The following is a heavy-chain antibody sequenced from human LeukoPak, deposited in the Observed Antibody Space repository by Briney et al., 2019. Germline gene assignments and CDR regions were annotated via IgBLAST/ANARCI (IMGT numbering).Heavy chain of an antibody. Sequence: GGSLRLSCAASGFTFSSYSMNWVRQAPGKGLEWVSSISSSSSYIYYVDSVKGRFTISRDNAKNSLYLQMNSLRAEDTAVYYWARGWGDSYGYVDYWGQETLVTVSS. J-gene: IGHJ4*02. D-gene: IGHD5-18*01. V-gene: IGHV3-21*01. CDR2: ISSSSSYI. CDR1: GFTFSSYS. CDR3: ARGWGDSYGYVDY.